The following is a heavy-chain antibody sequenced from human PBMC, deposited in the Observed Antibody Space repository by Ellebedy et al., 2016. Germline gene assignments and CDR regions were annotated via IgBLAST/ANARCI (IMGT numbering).Heavy chain of an antibody. CDR3: ARVGFYDFWSGYYKETYYYYYMDV. D-gene: IGHD3-3*01. J-gene: IGHJ6*03. V-gene: IGHV4-4*07. CDR1: GGSISSYY. Sequence: SETLSLTXTVSGGSISSYYWSWIRQPAGKGLEWIGRIYTSGSTNYNPSLKGRVTMSVDTSKNQFSLKLSSVTAADTAVYYCARVGFYDFWSGYYKETYYYYYMDVWGKGTTVTVSS. CDR2: IYTSGST.